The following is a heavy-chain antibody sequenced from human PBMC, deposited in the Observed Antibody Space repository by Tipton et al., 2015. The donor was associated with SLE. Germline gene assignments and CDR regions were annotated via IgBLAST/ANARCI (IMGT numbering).Heavy chain of an antibody. CDR1: GFTFSSYE. J-gene: IGHJ4*02. CDR3: AKETDYGDYGVDY. CDR2: IKQDGSEK. V-gene: IGHV3-7*01. D-gene: IGHD4-17*01. Sequence: SLRLSCAASGFTFSSYEMNWVRQAPGKGLEWVANIKQDGSEKYYVDSVKGRFTISRDNAKNSLYLQMNSLRAEDTAVYYCAKETDYGDYGVDYWGQGTLVTVSS.